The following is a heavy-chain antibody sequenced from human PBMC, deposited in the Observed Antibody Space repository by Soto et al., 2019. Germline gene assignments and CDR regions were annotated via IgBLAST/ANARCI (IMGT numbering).Heavy chain of an antibody. CDR1: GLIFSDYH. CDR2: IRRKANSYTT. Sequence: EVQLVESGGGLVQPGGSLRLSCAASGLIFSDYHMDWVRQAPGKGLEWVGRIRRKANSYTTEYAASVKGRFTISRDDSKDSLYLQMNSLKTEDTAVCYCAMLGGWSGGSSDMDVWGQGTTVTVSS. J-gene: IGHJ6*02. V-gene: IGHV3-72*01. D-gene: IGHD6-19*01. CDR3: AMLGGWSGGSSDMDV.